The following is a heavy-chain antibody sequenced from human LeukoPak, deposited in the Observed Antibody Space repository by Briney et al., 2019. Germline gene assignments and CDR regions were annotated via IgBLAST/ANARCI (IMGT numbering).Heavy chain of an antibody. V-gene: IGHV3-53*01. Sequence: GGSPRLSCAASGFTVSSNYMSWVRQAPGKGLEWVSVIYYGGGTYYTDSVKGRFTISRDNSKNTLYLQMNSLRAEDTAVYYCARTYSSSSYSPFDYWGQGTLVTVSS. CDR1: GFTVSSNY. D-gene: IGHD6-13*01. J-gene: IGHJ4*02. CDR3: ARTYSSSSYSPFDY. CDR2: IYYGGGT.